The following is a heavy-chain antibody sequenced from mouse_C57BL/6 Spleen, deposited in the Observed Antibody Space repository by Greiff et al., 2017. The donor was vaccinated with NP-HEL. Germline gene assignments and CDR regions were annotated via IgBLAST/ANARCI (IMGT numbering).Heavy chain of an antibody. CDR1: GYTFTSYW. J-gene: IGHJ3*01. CDR3: ARRAPYYYGSGYWFAD. Sequence: QVQLQQPGAELVKPGASVKLSCKASGYTFTSYWMQWVKQRPGQGLEWIGEIDPSDSYTNYNQKFKGKATLTVDTSSSTAYMQLSSLTSEDSAVYYCARRAPYYYGSGYWFADWGQGTLVTVAA. D-gene: IGHD1-1*01. V-gene: IGHV1-50*01. CDR2: IDPSDSYT.